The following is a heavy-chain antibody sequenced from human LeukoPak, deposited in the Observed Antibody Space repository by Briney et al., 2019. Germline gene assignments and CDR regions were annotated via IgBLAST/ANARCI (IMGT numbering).Heavy chain of an antibody. J-gene: IGHJ4*02. D-gene: IGHD3-16*01. CDR2: ITGSGNRT. Sequence: PGGSLRLSCGVAGVTFSSRGMNWVRRAPGKGLEWVSAITGSGNRTYHTDSVRGRFTVSRDNSKNTLYLQMNGLRAEDTAVYYCAKRGEDPVDLDYWGQGTLVTVSS. CDR3: AKRGEDPVDLDY. CDR1: GVTFSSRG. V-gene: IGHV3-23*01.